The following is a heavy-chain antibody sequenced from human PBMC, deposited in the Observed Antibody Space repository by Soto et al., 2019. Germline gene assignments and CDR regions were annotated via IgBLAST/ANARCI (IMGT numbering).Heavy chain of an antibody. Sequence: SETRCHTWTVSGGSFKSGSYSGSWIRQPPGKGLEWIGYVYHTGRTSYNPSLKSRVSISMDTSKNQFSLNLDSVTAADTAVYFCARDFAYFDSWGQGTLVTVSS. CDR3: ARDFAYFDS. D-gene: IGHD3-3*01. CDR2: VYHTGRT. J-gene: IGHJ4*02. V-gene: IGHV4-61*01. CDR1: GGSFKSGSYS.